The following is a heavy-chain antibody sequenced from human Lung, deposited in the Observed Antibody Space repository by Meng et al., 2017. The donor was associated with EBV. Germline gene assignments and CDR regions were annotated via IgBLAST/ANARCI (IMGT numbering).Heavy chain of an antibody. J-gene: IGHJ4*02. D-gene: IGHD6-19*01. CDR3: ARLYRGGWYL. CDR2: SYYSGSN. Sequence: QGGLQAAGPGLVKPSQTLRLTCTVSGGSISSGGYYWSWIRQHPGKGLEWIVYSYYSGSNYYNPSLKSRVTISVDTSKNQFSLKLSSVTAADTAVYYCARLYRGGWYLWGRGTLVTVSS. CDR1: GGSISSGGYY. V-gene: IGHV4-31*03.